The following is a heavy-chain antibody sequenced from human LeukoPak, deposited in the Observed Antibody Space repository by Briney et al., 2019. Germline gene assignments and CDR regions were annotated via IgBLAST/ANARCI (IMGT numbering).Heavy chain of an antibody. CDR1: GGSFSGYY. Sequence: SETLSLTCAVYGGSFSGYYWSWIRQPPGKGLEWIGEINHSGSTNYNPSLKSRVTISVDTSKNQFSLKLSSVTAADTAVYYCARGRDAPPIDSSGYYYHYWGQGTLVTVSS. CDR3: ARGRDAPPIDSSGYYYHY. CDR2: INHSGST. D-gene: IGHD3-22*01. V-gene: IGHV4-34*01. J-gene: IGHJ4*02.